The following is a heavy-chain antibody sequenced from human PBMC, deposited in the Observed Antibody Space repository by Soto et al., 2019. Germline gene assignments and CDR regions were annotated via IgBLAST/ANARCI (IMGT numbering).Heavy chain of an antibody. V-gene: IGHV4-39*01. CDR1: GGSISSSSYY. D-gene: IGHD4-17*01. CDR2: IYYSGST. J-gene: IGHJ4*02. Sequence: LSLTCTVSGGSISSSSYYWGWIRQPPGKGLEWIGSIYYSGSTYYNPSLKSRVTISVDTSKNQFSLKLSSVTAADTAVYYCARHREDDYGGPGDFDYWGQGTLVTVSS. CDR3: ARHREDDYGGPGDFDY.